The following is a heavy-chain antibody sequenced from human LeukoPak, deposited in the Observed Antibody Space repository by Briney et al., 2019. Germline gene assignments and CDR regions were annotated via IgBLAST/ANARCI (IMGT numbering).Heavy chain of an antibody. Sequence: PGGSLRLSCAASGFTFSSYSMNWVRRAPGKGLEWVSSISSSSSYIYYADSVKGRFTISRDNAKNSLYLQMNSLRAEDTAVYYCARDRGEDLVAAAGRYYFDYWGQGTLVTVSS. D-gene: IGHD6-25*01. V-gene: IGHV3-21*01. J-gene: IGHJ4*02. CDR2: ISSSSSYI. CDR1: GFTFSSYS. CDR3: ARDRGEDLVAAAGRYYFDY.